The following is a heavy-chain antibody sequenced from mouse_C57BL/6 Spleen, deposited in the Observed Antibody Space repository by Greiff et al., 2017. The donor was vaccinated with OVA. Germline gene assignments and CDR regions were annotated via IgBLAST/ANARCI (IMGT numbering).Heavy chain of an antibody. J-gene: IGHJ4*01. CDR1: GYAFSSSW. V-gene: IGHV1-82*01. CDR2: IYPGDGDT. CDR3: ANELGRSAKDY. Sequence: VQLQQSGPELVKPGASVKISFKASGYAFSSSWMNWVKQRPGKGLEWIGRIYPGDGDTNYNGKFKGKATLTADKSSSTAYMQLSSLTSEDSAVYVCANELGRSAKDYWGQGASVTVSS. D-gene: IGHD4-1*01.